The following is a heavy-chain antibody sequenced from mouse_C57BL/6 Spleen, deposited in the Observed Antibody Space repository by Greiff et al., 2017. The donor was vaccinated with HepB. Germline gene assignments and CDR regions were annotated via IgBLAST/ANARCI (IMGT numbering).Heavy chain of an antibody. D-gene: IGHD1-1*01. CDR1: GYTFTSYW. Sequence: QVQLQQPGAELVMPGASVKLSCKASGYTFTSYWMHWVKQRPGQGLEWIGEIDPSDSYTNYNQKFKGKSTLTVDKSSSTAYMQLSSLTSEDSAVYYCARSKDIYYYGSSSYWYSDVWGTGTTVTVSS. V-gene: IGHV1-69*01. J-gene: IGHJ1*03. CDR3: ARSKDIYYYGSSSYWYSDV. CDR2: IDPSDSYT.